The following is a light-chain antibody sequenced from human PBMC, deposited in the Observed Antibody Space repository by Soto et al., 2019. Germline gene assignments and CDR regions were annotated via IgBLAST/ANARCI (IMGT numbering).Light chain of an antibody. V-gene: IGLV1-51*01. CDR3: ATWDNGLRAGV. J-gene: IGLJ3*02. Sequence: QSVLTQPPSVSAAPGQKVTISCSGSSSNIGLHFVSWYQQFPGTAPKLLIYDNNQRPSGIPERFSGSKTGTSATLGITGLQTGYEADYYCATWDNGLRAGVFGGGTKLTVL. CDR2: DNN. CDR1: SSNIGLHF.